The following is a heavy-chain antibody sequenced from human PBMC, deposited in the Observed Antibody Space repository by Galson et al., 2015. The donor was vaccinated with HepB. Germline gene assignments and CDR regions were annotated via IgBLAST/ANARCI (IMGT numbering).Heavy chain of an antibody. CDR3: ARDANYYDSSGYAFDI. V-gene: IGHV3-33*01. Sequence: SLRLSCAASGFTFSSYGMHWVRQAPGKGLEWVAVIWYDGSNKYYADSVKGRFTISRDNSKNTLYLQMNSLRAEDTAVYYCARDANYYDSSGYAFDIWGQGTMVTVSS. D-gene: IGHD3-22*01. CDR1: GFTFSSYG. J-gene: IGHJ3*02. CDR2: IWYDGSNK.